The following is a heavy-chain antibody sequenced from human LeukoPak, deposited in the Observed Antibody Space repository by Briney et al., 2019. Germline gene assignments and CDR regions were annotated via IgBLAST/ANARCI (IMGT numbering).Heavy chain of an antibody. Sequence: QPGGSLRLSCAASGFTFSSYAMSWVRQAPGQGLEWVSAISGSGGSTYYADSVKGRFTISRDNSKNTLYLQMNSLRAEDTAVYYCAKSTPLRTMVRGLVDYWGQGTLVTVSS. CDR1: GFTFSSYA. J-gene: IGHJ4*02. D-gene: IGHD3-10*01. V-gene: IGHV3-23*01. CDR3: AKSTPLRTMVRGLVDY. CDR2: ISGSGGST.